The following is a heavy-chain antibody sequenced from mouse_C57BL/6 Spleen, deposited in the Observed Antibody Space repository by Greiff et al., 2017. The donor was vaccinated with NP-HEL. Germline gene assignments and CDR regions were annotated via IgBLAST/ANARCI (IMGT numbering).Heavy chain of an antibody. V-gene: IGHV1-82*01. D-gene: IGHD1-1*01. Sequence: VQLQQSGPELVKPGASVKISCKASGYAFSSSWMNWVKQRPGKGLEWIGRIYPGDGDTNYNGKFKGKATLTADKSSSTAYMQLSSLTSEDSAVYFCARPLITTVGDWYFDVWGTGTTVTVSS. CDR1: GYAFSSSW. CDR3: ARPLITTVGDWYFDV. CDR2: IYPGDGDT. J-gene: IGHJ1*03.